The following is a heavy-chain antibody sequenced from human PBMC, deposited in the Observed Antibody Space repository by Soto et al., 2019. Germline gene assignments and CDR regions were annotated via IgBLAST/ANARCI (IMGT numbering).Heavy chain of an antibody. D-gene: IGHD2-15*01. V-gene: IGHV4-61*01. Sequence: PSETLSLTCTVSGGSVSSGNYYWSWIRQPPGKGLEWIGFIYYTVSSSYNPSLKSRVTMSLDKYNNQFSLKLTSVTDADPAVYYCSSFVYCSGGSCAFDLWGQGTLVPVSS. CDR1: GGSVSSGNYY. CDR2: IYYTVSS. CDR3: SSFVYCSGGSCAFDL. J-gene: IGHJ5*02.